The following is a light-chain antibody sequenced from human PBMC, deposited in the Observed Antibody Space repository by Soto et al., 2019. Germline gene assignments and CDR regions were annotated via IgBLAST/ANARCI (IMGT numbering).Light chain of an antibody. V-gene: IGKV1-39*01. CDR2: IAF. Sequence: DIQMTQSPSSLSASVGDRVTITCRASRTVGNYLNWYQQRPGKAPKLLISIAFTLRDGVPSRFSGSGSGTDFTLTISSLQPEDFATYYCRQTYNIPWTFGQGTKVEIK. J-gene: IGKJ1*01. CDR1: RTVGNY. CDR3: RQTYNIPWT.